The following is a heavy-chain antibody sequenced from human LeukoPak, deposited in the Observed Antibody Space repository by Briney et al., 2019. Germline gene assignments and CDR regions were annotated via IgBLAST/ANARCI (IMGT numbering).Heavy chain of an antibody. CDR2: IYGRGST. J-gene: IGHJ4*02. CDR1: GYTLGRNYY. Sequence: SETLSLTCAVSGYTLGRNYYWGWIRQPPGKGLEWIGRIYGRGSTSYNPSLMNRVPMSVDTSRNHFSLQLTSVTAADTAVYYCARYDSRGSASTKFDYWGPGILVTISS. D-gene: IGHD3-16*01. CDR3: ARYDSRGSASTKFDY. V-gene: IGHV4-38-2*01.